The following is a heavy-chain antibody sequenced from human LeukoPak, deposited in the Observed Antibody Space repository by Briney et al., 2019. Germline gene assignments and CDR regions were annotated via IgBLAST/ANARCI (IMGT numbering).Heavy chain of an antibody. V-gene: IGHV3-30*01. D-gene: IGHD2-21*02. CDR2: ISYDGSNK. CDR1: GFTFSSYA. Sequence: TGRSLRLSCAASGFTFSSYAMHWVRQAPGKGLEWVAVISYDGSNKYYADSVKGRFTISRDNFKNTLYLQMNSLRAEDTAVYYCATPVVVTARGGQGTLVTVSS. J-gene: IGHJ4*02. CDR3: ATPVVVTAR.